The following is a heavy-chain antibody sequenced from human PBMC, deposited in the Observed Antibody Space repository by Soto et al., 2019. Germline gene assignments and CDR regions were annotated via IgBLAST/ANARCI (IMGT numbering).Heavy chain of an antibody. D-gene: IGHD3-9*01. CDR3: ARVAGYFDWGIEATDY. CDR2: ISAYNGNT. V-gene: IGHV1-18*01. Sequence: ASVKVSCKASGYTFTSYGISWVRQAPGQGLEWMGWISAYNGNTNYAQKLQGRVTMTTDTSTSTAYMELRSLRSDDTAVYYCARVAGYFDWGIEATDYWGQGTLVTVSS. CDR1: GYTFTSYG. J-gene: IGHJ4*02.